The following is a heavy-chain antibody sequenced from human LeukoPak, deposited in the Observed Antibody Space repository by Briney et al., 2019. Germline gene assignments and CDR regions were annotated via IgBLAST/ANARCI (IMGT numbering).Heavy chain of an antibody. CDR1: GGSISSSNW. V-gene: IGHV4-4*02. CDR2: IYHSGST. J-gene: IGHJ1*01. CDR3: AREGYSSSWYRRYFQH. D-gene: IGHD6-13*01. Sequence: SETLSLTCAVSGGSISSSNWWSWVRQPPGKGLEWIGEIYHSGSTNYNPSLKSRVTISVDKSKNQFSLKLSSVTAADTAVYYCAREGYSSSWYRRYFQHWGQGTLVTVSS.